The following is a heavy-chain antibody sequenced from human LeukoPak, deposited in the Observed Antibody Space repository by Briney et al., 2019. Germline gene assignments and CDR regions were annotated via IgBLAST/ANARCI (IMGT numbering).Heavy chain of an antibody. CDR1: GGSFGNYY. D-gene: IGHD2/OR15-2a*01. Sequence: PSETLSLTCTVSGGSFGNYYWSWIRQPPGKGLEWIGYIYDSGTTNYSPLLKSRVTISVDTATNQFSLKLRSVTAADTAVYYCARDFSAAFDIWGQGTMVTVSS. J-gene: IGHJ3*02. CDR3: ARDFSAAFDI. CDR2: IYDSGTT. V-gene: IGHV4-59*01.